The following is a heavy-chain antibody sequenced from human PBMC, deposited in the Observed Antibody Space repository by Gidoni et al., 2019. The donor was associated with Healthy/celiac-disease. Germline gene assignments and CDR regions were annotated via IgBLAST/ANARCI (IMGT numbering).Heavy chain of an antibody. J-gene: IGHJ6*02. V-gene: IGHV3-30-3*01. CDR2: ISYDGSNK. Sequence: QVLLVESWGVVVPPGRSLSLSCSASGFPFRSYAMHWVRQAPGQGLAWVAVISYDGSNKYYADSVKGRFTISRDNSKNTLYLQMNSLRAEDTAEYYCARGVYYYYGMDVWGQGTTVTVSS. CDR1: GFPFRSYA. CDR3: ARGVYYYYGMDV.